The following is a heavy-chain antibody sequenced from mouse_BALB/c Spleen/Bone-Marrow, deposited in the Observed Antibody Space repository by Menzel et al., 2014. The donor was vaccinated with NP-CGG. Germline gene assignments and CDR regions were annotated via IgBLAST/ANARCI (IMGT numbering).Heavy chain of an antibody. Sequence: EVQLQQSGPVLVKPSQSLSLTCTVTAYSITSGYGWHWIRQFPGNKLGWMGYIHYSGTTHYNPSLKSRISITRDTSKNQVFHQLNYVTTEDTTSDNCARGTSKTARFAYWGQGTLVTGSA. J-gene: IGHJ3*01. CDR2: IHYSGTT. D-gene: IGHD1-2*01. CDR1: AYSITSGYG. V-gene: IGHV3-1*02. CDR3: ARGTSKTARFAY.